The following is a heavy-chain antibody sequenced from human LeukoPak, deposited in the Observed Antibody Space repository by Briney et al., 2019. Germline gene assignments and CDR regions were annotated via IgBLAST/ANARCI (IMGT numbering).Heavy chain of an antibody. J-gene: IGHJ4*02. CDR3: ARDPILGVPDYFDF. V-gene: IGHV3-30*03. D-gene: IGHD2-8*01. CDR2: VSYDGGTK. CDR1: GFTFSSYG. Sequence: GGSLRLSCAASGFTFSSYGMHWVRQAPGKGLEWVAVVSYDGGTKYYADSVQGRFTISRDSSKDTLYLQMDSLKVEDTAVYYCARDPILGVPDYFDFWGQGTLVTVSS.